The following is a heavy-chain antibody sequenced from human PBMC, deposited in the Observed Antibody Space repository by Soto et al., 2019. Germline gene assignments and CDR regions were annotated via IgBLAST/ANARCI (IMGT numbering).Heavy chain of an antibody. CDR3: AREYSSSLSRYYYGMDV. D-gene: IGHD6-6*01. CDR2: IIPIFGTA. J-gene: IGHJ6*02. Sequence: QVQLVQSGAEVKKPGSSVKVSCKASGGTFSSYAISWVRQAPGHGLEWMGGIIPIFGTANYAQKFQGRVTITADESTSTAYMELSSLRSEDTAGYYCAREYSSSLSRYYYGMDVWGQGTTVTGSS. CDR1: GGTFSSYA. V-gene: IGHV1-69*01.